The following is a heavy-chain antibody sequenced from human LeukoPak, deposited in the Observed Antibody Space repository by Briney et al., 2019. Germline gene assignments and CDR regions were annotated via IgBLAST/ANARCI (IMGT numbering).Heavy chain of an antibody. Sequence: GGSLRLSCAASGFTFSTYAMSWVRQAPGKGLEWVSGISGSGGSTYNSDSVKGRFSISRDNSKNTLYLQMNSLRAEDTAVYYCARGWYPFDYWGQGTLVTVSS. V-gene: IGHV3-23*01. CDR1: GFTFSTYA. CDR3: ARGWYPFDY. CDR2: ISGSGGST. D-gene: IGHD6-13*01. J-gene: IGHJ4*02.